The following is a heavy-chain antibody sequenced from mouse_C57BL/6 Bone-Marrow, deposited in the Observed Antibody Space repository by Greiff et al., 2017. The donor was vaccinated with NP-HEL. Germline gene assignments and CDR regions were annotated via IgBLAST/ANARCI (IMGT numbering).Heavy chain of an antibody. J-gene: IGHJ1*03. V-gene: IGHV5-4*01. CDR2: ISDGGSYT. CDR1: GFTFSSYA. Sequence: EVMLVESGGGLVKPGGSLKLSCAASGFTFSSYAMSWVRQTPEKRLEWVATISDGGSYTYYPDNVKGRFTISRDNAKNNLYLQMSHLKSEDTAMYYCARDLTITTVVAEPYWYFDVWGTGTTVTVSS. CDR3: ARDLTITTVVAEPYWYFDV. D-gene: IGHD1-1*01.